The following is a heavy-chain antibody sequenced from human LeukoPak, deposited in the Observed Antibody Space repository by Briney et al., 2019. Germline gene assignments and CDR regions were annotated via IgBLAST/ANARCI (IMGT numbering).Heavy chain of an antibody. Sequence: NTGGSLRLSCAASGFTFSSYGMNWVRQAPGKGLEWVSSISSSSSYIYYADSVKGRFTISRDNAKNSLYLQMNSLRAEDTAVYYCARVYCSGGSCYLDYWGQGTLVTVSS. V-gene: IGHV3-21*01. J-gene: IGHJ4*02. CDR2: ISSSSSYI. CDR1: GFTFSSYG. D-gene: IGHD2-15*01. CDR3: ARVYCSGGSCYLDY.